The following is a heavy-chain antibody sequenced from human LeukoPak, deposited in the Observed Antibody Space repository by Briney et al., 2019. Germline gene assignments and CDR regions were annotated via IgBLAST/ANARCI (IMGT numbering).Heavy chain of an antibody. CDR1: GYTFTSYG. J-gene: IGHJ3*02. CDR3: ARACSSTSCYRRGAFDI. Sequence: GASVKVSCKASGYTFTSYGISWVRQAPGQGLEWMGWISAYNGNTNYAQKLQGRVTMTTDTSTSTAYMEPRSLRSDDTAVYYCARACSSTSCYRRGAFDIWGQGTMVTVSS. CDR2: ISAYNGNT. D-gene: IGHD2-2*02. V-gene: IGHV1-18*01.